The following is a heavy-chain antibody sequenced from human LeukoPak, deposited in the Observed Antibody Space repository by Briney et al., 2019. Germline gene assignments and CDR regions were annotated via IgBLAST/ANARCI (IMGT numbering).Heavy chain of an antibody. Sequence: GGSLRLSCAASGFTFSDSAMHWVRQASGKGLEWVGRIRSKSNNYATSYAASVQGRFTISRDDAKNTAYLQMNSLKTEDTAVYYCARLTVGTIPSWGQGTLVTVSS. CDR3: ARLTVGTIPS. V-gene: IGHV3-73*01. CDR2: IRSKSNNYAT. CDR1: GFTFSDSA. J-gene: IGHJ5*02. D-gene: IGHD5-12*01.